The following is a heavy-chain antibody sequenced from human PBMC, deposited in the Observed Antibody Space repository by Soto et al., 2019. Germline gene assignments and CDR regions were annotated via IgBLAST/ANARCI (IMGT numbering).Heavy chain of an antibody. CDR1: GYTFTSYG. J-gene: IGHJ6*03. V-gene: IGHV1-18*01. Sequence: GASVKVSCKASGYTFTSYGISWVRQAPGQGLEWMGWISAYNGNTNYAQKLQGRVTMTTDTSTSTAYMELRSLRSDDTAVYYCARGYFSSTSCYYYYYMAVWGKGTTVPVSS. CDR3: ARGYFSSTSCYYYYYMAV. D-gene: IGHD2-2*01. CDR2: ISAYNGNT.